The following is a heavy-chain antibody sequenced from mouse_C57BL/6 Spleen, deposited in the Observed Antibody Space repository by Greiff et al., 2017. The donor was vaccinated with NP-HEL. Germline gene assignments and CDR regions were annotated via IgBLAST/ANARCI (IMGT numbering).Heavy chain of an antibody. D-gene: IGHD1-1*01. Sequence: VQLQQPGAELVRPGTSVKLSCKASGYTFTSYWMHWVKQRPGQGLEWIGVIDPSDSYTNYNQKFKGKATLTVDTSSSTAYMQLSSLTSEDSAVYYCARSFDYGEYYAMDYWGQGTSVTVSS. J-gene: IGHJ4*01. CDR3: ARSFDYGEYYAMDY. CDR2: IDPSDSYT. V-gene: IGHV1-59*01. CDR1: GYTFTSYW.